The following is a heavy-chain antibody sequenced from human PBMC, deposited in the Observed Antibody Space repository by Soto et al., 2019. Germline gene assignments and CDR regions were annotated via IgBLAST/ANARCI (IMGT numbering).Heavy chain of an antibody. V-gene: IGHV3-64*01. J-gene: IGHJ6*03. CDR1: GFTLSGYA. D-gene: IGHD6-6*01. CDR2: IGSNGVGT. CDR3: ARRARPDFYYMDV. Sequence: EVQLAESGGGLAQPGGSLRLSCAASGFTLSGYAMDWVRQAPGKGLEYVSGIGSNGVGTYYANSVQGRFTISRDNSKNTVYHQMGSLRPEDMAVYYCARRARPDFYYMDVWGKGTTVTVSS.